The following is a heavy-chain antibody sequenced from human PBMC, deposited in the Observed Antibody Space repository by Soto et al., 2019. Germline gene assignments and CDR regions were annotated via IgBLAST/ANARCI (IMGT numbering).Heavy chain of an antibody. V-gene: IGHV3-74*01. D-gene: IGHD3-10*01. CDR1: GFTFSSYA. CDR3: ARTSISYDSGGADY. CDR2: ISDGSST. Sequence: GGSLRLSCAASGFTFSSYALTWVRPAPGKGLEWVSGISDGSSTTYADSVKGRFTISRDNAKNTLYLQMNSLRAEDTAVYYCARTSISYDSGGADYWGRGTLVTVSS. J-gene: IGHJ4*02.